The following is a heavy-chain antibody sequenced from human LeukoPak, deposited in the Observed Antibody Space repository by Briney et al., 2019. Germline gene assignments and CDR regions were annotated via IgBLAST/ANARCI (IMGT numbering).Heavy chain of an antibody. J-gene: IGHJ5*02. V-gene: IGHV4-30-2*01. Sequence: PSETLSLTCAVSGGSISSGGYSWSWIRQPPGKGLEWIGYIYHSVSTYYNPSLKSRVTISVDRSKNQFSLKLSSVTAADTAVYYCASTTTVTTSPWFDPWGQGTLVTVSS. CDR1: GGSISSGGYS. D-gene: IGHD4-17*01. CDR3: ASTTTVTTSPWFDP. CDR2: IYHSVST.